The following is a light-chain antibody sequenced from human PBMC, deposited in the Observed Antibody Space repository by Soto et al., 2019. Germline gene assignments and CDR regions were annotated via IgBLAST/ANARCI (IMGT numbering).Light chain of an antibody. J-gene: IGLJ2*01. CDR1: SSNIGSNY. CDR3: AAWDDSLSGVV. CDR2: RNN. V-gene: IGLV1-47*01. Sequence: QSVLTQPPSASGTPGQRVTISCSGSSSNIGSNYVYWYQQLPGTAPKLHIYRNNQWPSGVPDRFSGSKSGTSASLAISGLRSEDEADYYCAAWDDSLSGVVFGGGTKLTVL.